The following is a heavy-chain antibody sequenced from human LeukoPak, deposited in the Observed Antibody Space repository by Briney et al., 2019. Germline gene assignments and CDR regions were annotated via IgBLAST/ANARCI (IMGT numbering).Heavy chain of an antibody. V-gene: IGHV1-24*01. CDR3: ARDLDGYNDY. J-gene: IGHJ4*02. Sequence: ASVKVSCKVSGDTLPELSTHWVRQAPGKGLEWMGGLDPESGEIIYVQKFQGRVTMTTDTSTSTAYMELRSLRSDDTAVYYCARDLDGYNDYWGQGTLVTVSS. CDR2: LDPESGEI. D-gene: IGHD5-24*01. CDR1: GDTLPELS.